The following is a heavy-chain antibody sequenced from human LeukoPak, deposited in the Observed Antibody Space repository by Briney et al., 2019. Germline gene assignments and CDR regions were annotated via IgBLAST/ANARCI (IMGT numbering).Heavy chain of an antibody. CDR3: AKGPNGDYVGAFDM. V-gene: IGHV3-23*01. Sequence: GGSLRLSCAVSGFTFSSYAMSWVRQAPGRGLEWVSGISASGGSTYYADSVKGRFTIFRDNSKNTLNLQMNSLRAEDTAVYYCAKGPNGDYVGAFDMRGQGTLVTVSS. CDR2: ISASGGST. CDR1: GFTFSSYA. J-gene: IGHJ3*02. D-gene: IGHD4-17*01.